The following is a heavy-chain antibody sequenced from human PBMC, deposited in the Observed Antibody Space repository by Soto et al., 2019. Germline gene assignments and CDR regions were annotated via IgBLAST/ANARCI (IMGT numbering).Heavy chain of an antibody. Sequence: SVKVSCKASGDTVSRYAISLVRNAPGQGLEWMXGIXXXXGTAXYXXXXXXRVTITADESTSTAYMELSSLRSEDTDVYYCAGGLGSSFYYYGMDVWGQGTTVTAP. CDR1: GDTVSRYA. CDR2: IXXXXGTA. D-gene: IGHD6-6*01. CDR3: AGGLGSSFYYYGMDV. J-gene: IGHJ6*02. V-gene: IGHV1-69*13.